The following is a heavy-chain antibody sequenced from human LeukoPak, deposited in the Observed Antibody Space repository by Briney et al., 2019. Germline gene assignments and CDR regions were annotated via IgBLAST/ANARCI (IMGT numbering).Heavy chain of an antibody. D-gene: IGHD1-1*01. CDR3: ARGRPYNTGLPPWFDP. CDR2: TYYRSKWYN. V-gene: IGHV6-1*01. CDR1: GDSVSSNSAA. J-gene: IGHJ5*02. Sequence: SQTLSLTCAISGDSVSSNSAAWNWIRQSPSRGLEWLGRTYYRSKWYNDYAVSVKSRITINPDTSKNQFSVKLTSVTAADTAVYYCARGRPYNTGLPPWFDPWGQGILVTVSS.